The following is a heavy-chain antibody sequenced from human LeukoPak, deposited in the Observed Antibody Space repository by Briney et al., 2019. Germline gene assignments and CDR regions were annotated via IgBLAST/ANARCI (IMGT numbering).Heavy chain of an antibody. V-gene: IGHV4-39*07. CDR1: GVSVSSSSYY. D-gene: IGHD1-26*01. Sequence: SETLSLTCTVSGVSVSSSSYYWGWIRQPPGKGLEWIGSIYYSGDTYYNLSLKSRVSISVDTSKNQFSLKLSSVTAADTAVYYCARGSYPVDYWGQGTLVTVSS. CDR3: ARGSYPVDY. J-gene: IGHJ4*02. CDR2: IYYSGDT.